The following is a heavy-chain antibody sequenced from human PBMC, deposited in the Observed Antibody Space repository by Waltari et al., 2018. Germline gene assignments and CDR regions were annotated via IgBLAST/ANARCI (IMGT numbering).Heavy chain of an antibody. CDR2: IYSGGST. J-gene: IGHJ4*02. Sequence: EVQLVESGGGLIQPGGSLRLSCAASGFTVSSNYMSWVRQAPGKGLEWVSVIYSGGSTYYADSVKGRFTISRDNSKNTLYLQMNSLRAEDTAVYYCARGRRYDYVWGSYRPTDYWGQGTLVTVSS. CDR1: GFTVSSNY. D-gene: IGHD3-16*02. V-gene: IGHV3-53*01. CDR3: ARGRRYDYVWGSYRPTDY.